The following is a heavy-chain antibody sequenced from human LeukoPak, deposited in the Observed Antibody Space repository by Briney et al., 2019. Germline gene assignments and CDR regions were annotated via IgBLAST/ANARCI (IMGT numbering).Heavy chain of an antibody. Sequence: PGRSLRLSCAASGFTFDDYAMHWVRQAPGKGLEWVSGIGWNSVNIDYADSVKGRFTISRDNAKNSLYLQMNSLRAEDTAVYYCARDSFPAAYSGSYPYYFDYWGQGTLVTVSS. J-gene: IGHJ4*02. D-gene: IGHD1-26*01. CDR1: GFTFDDYA. CDR2: IGWNSVNI. V-gene: IGHV3-9*01. CDR3: ARDSFPAAYSGSYPYYFDY.